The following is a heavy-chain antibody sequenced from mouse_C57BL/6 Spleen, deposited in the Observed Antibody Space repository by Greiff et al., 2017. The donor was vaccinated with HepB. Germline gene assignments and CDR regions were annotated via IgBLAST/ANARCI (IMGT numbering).Heavy chain of an antibody. J-gene: IGHJ4*01. Sequence: EVKVVESGEGLVKPGGSLKLSCAASGFTFSSYAMSWVRQTPEKRLEWVAYISSGGDYIYYADTVKGRFTISRDNARNTLYLQMSSLKSEDTAMYYCTRDIRLLRGAMDYWGQGTSVTVSS. CDR3: TRDIRLLRGAMDY. D-gene: IGHD1-1*01. CDR1: GFTFSSYA. V-gene: IGHV5-9-1*02. CDR2: ISSGGDYI.